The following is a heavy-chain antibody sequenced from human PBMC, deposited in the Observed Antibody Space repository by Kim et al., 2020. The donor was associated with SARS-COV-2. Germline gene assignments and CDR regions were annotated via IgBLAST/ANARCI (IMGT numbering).Heavy chain of an antibody. Sequence: SETLSLTCTVIDASISTFYWSWIRQSPAKGLEWVGSIKYDGATSYNPSLKSRVTITVDPPKSQFSLKVNSVTAEDTAVYYCAGVGFYCLSLSYNWFEPWG. CDR1: DASISTFY. CDR2: IKYDGAT. J-gene: IGHJ5*02. D-gene: IGHD2-15*01. CDR3: AGVGFYCLSLSYNWFEP. V-gene: IGHV4-59*03.